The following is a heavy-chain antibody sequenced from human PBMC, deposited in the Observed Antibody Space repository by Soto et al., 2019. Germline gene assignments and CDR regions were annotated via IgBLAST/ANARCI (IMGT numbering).Heavy chain of an antibody. CDR2: IIPIFGTA. CDR1: GGTFSNYA. V-gene: IGHV1-69*01. Sequence: QVQLVQSGAEVKKPGSSVKVSCKASGGTFSNYAISWVRQAPGQGLEWMGGIIPIFGTANYAQKFQGRVTITADESTSTAYMELSSLRSEDTAVYYCARGGDYGDYGYYYYGMDVWGQGTTVTVSS. CDR3: ARGGDYGDYGYYYYGMDV. D-gene: IGHD4-17*01. J-gene: IGHJ6*02.